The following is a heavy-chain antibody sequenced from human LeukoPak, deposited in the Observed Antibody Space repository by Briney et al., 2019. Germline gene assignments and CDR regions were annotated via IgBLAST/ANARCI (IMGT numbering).Heavy chain of an antibody. J-gene: IGHJ4*02. Sequence: PGGSLRLSCVVSGFNFDNFAMHWVRQAPGKGLQWVAVISYDGSNKYHADSVKGRFTISRDSSKNTLYLQMNSLRAEDTAVYYCARAFSWGYDYWGQGTLVTVSS. CDR2: ISYDGSNK. CDR3: ARAFSWGYDY. D-gene: IGHD7-27*01. V-gene: IGHV3-30-3*01. CDR1: GFNFDNFA.